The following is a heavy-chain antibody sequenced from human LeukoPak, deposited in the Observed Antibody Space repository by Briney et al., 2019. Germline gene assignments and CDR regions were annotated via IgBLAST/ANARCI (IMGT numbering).Heavy chain of an antibody. J-gene: IGHJ4*02. Sequence: GGSPRLSCAASGFTVNGKYMSWVRQAPGKGLEWVSVIYSTGSTYYADYVKGRFTVSRDTSSNTVYLQMNSLTAEDTAVYYCARHLRVYAFDYWGQGTLVTVSS. D-gene: IGHD2-8*01. CDR1: GFTVNGKY. V-gene: IGHV3-66*02. CDR2: IYSTGST. CDR3: ARHLRVYAFDY.